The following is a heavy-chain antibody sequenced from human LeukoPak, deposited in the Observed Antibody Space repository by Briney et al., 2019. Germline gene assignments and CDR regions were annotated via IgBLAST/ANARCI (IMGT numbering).Heavy chain of an antibody. J-gene: IGHJ4*02. CDR3: ARWDSSEDY. CDR1: GYSISSGYY. V-gene: IGHV4-38-2*01. CDR2: IYHSGST. Sequence: SETLSLTCAVSGYSISSGYYWGWIRQPPGKGLEWIGSIYHSGSTYYNPSLKSRVNISVDTSKNQFSLKLSSVTAADTAVYYCARWDSSEDYWGQGTLVTVSS. D-gene: IGHD3-22*01.